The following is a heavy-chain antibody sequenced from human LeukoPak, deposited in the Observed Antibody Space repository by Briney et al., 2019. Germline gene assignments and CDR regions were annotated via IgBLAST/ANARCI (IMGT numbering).Heavy chain of an antibody. V-gene: IGHV4-39*01. CDR1: GGSISSGSYY. Sequence: ASETLSLTCTVSGGSISSGSYYWVWIRQPPEKGLEWIGKIFHSGYTYYNPSLKSRVTISIDMSNNQFSLKLTSVAAADTAVYYCARQGGGPGSYHWFDPWGQGTLVTVSS. D-gene: IGHD3-10*01. J-gene: IGHJ5*02. CDR2: IFHSGYT. CDR3: ARQGGGPGSYHWFDP.